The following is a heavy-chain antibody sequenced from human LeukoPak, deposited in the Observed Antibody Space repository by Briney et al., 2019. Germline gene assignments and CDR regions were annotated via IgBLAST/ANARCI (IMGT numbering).Heavy chain of an antibody. V-gene: IGHV1-69*01. Sequence: SVKVSCKASGGTFSSYAISWVRQAPGQGLEWMGGIIPIFGTANYAQKFQGRVTITADESTSTAYMELSSLRSEDTAVYYCATVRLDYYYGMDVWGKGTTVTVSS. CDR2: IIPIFGTA. CDR1: GGTFSSYA. CDR3: ATVRLDYYYGMDV. J-gene: IGHJ6*04. D-gene: IGHD6-19*01.